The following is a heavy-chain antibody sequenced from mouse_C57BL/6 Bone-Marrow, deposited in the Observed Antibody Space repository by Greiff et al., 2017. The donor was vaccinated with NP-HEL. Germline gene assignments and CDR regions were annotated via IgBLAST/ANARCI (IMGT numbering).Heavy chain of an antibody. D-gene: IGHD4-1*01. CDR3: AKDWNYFDY. Sequence: VQLQQSGAELVKPGASVTISCKASGYAFSSYWMHWVKQRPGKGLEWIGQIYPGDGDTNYNGKFKGKATLTADKSSSTAYMQLSSLTSEDSAVYFCAKDWNYFDYWGQGTTLTVSS. CDR1: GYAFSSYW. V-gene: IGHV1-80*01. J-gene: IGHJ2*01. CDR2: IYPGDGDT.